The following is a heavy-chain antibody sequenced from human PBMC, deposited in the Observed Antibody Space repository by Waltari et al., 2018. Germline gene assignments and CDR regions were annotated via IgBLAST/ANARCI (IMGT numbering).Heavy chain of an antibody. J-gene: IGHJ4*02. CDR2: IIPVFNTP. Sequence: VQLVQSGAELKKPGSSVKVSCKASGGPFSTYSLNWVRQAPGQGLEWLGGIIPVFNTPKSAQKFQDRVTITADESTNTAYMELSSLTSEDTAVYYCARGFSDGTGYYYHYFHFWGQGTLVTVSS. D-gene: IGHD3-22*01. CDR3: ARGFSDGTGYYYHYFHF. CDR1: GGPFSTYS. V-gene: IGHV1-69*01.